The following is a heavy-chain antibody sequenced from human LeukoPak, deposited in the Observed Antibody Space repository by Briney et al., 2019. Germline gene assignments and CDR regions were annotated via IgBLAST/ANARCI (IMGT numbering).Heavy chain of an antibody. J-gene: IGHJ3*02. D-gene: IGHD3-10*02. CDR3: ARDMLLADAFDI. V-gene: IGHV3-20*04. CDR1: GFTFDDHA. Sequence: GWSLRLSCEVSGFTFDDHAINWVRQAPGKGLEWVANINWNGGSTGYGDSVKGRFTISRDNTKNSVFLQMHSLRGDDTALYYCARDMLLADAFDIWGQGTMVTASS. CDR2: INWNGGST.